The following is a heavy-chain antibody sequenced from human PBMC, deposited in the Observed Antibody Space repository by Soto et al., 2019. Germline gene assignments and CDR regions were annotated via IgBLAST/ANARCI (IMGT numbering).Heavy chain of an antibody. J-gene: IGHJ6*02. CDR2: INSDGSST. Sequence: HPGGSLRLSCAASGFTFSSYWMHWVRQAPGKGLVWVSRINSDGSSTSYADSVKGRFTISRDNAKNTLYLQMNSLRAEDTAVYYCASGAMDTYYYYYGMDVWGQGTTVTVSS. CDR3: ASGAMDTYYYYYGMDV. CDR1: GFTFSSYW. D-gene: IGHD5-18*01. V-gene: IGHV3-74*01.